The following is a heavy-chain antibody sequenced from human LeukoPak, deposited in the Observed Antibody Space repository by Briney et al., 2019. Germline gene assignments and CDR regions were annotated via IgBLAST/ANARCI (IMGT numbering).Heavy chain of an antibody. CDR3: ARGRVRDYYYYYYYMDV. D-gene: IGHD1-1*01. CDR1: GYTFTGYY. CDR2: INPNSGGT. V-gene: IGHV1-2*02. J-gene: IGHJ6*03. Sequence: ASVKVSCKASGYTFTGYYTHWVRQAPGQGLEWMGWINPNSGGTNYAQKFQGRVTMTRDTSISTAYMELSRLRSDDTAVYYCARGRVRDYYYYYYYMDVWGKGTTVTVSS.